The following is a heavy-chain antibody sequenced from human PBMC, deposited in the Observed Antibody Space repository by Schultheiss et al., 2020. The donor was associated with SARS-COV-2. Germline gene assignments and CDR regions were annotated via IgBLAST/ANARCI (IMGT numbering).Heavy chain of an antibody. CDR1: GGSISSGGYY. V-gene: IGHV4-31*03. CDR3: AREVVVVAATPLNYFDY. D-gene: IGHD2-15*01. Sequence: TLSLTCTVSGGSISSGGYYWSWIRQHPGKGLEWIGFVYHSGSTNYNPSLKSRVTISVDTSKNQFSLKLSSVTAADTAVYYCAREVVVVAATPLNYFDYWGQGTLVTVSS. J-gene: IGHJ4*02. CDR2: VYHSGST.